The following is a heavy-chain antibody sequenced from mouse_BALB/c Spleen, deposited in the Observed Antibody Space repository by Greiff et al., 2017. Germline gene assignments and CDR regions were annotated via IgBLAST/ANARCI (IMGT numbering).Heavy chain of an antibody. V-gene: IGHV1-7*01. J-gene: IGHJ3*01. CDR3: ARRCYDGYYPAY. CDR1: GYTFTSYW. CDR2: INPSTGYI. D-gene: IGHD2-3*01. Sequence: VKLMESGAELAKPGASVKMSCKASGYTFTSYWMHWVKQRPGQGLEWIGYINPSTGYIEYNHKFKDKATLTADKSSSTAYMQLSSLTSEDSAVYYCARRCYDGYYPAYWGQGTLVTVSA.